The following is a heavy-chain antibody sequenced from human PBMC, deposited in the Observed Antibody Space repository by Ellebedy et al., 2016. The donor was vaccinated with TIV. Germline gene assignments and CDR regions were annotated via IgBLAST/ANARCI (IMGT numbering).Heavy chain of an antibody. CDR1: GFTFGDYF. D-gene: IGHD3-9*01. V-gene: IGHV3-11*01. Sequence: PGGSLRLSCTASGFTFGDYFMSWVRQAPGKGLEWVSYITNVGSTTYYADSVKGRFTVARDNVKNSVYLQMNSLRADDTAVYYCARAREPGYFAYYYYGMDVWGQGTTVTVSS. CDR2: ITNVGSTT. J-gene: IGHJ6*02. CDR3: ARAREPGYFAYYYYGMDV.